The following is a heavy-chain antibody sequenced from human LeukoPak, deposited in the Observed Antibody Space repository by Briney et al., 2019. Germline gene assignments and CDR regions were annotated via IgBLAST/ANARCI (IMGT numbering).Heavy chain of an antibody. CDR1: GGSISSGDYY. CDR3: ASGGNPWDYYYMDV. Sequence: PSETLSLTCTVSGGSISSGDYYWSWIRQPPGKGLEWIGYIYYSGSTYYNPTLKSRVTISVDTSKNQFSLKLSSVTAADTAVYYCASGGNPWDYYYMDVWGKGTTVTVSS. CDR2: IYYSGST. D-gene: IGHD4-23*01. J-gene: IGHJ6*03. V-gene: IGHV4-30-4*08.